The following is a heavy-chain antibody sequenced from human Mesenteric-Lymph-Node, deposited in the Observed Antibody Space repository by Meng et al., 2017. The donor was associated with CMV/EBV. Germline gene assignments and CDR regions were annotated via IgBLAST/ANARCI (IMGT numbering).Heavy chain of an antibody. Sequence: ASVKVSCKASGYTFTSYGISWVRQAPGQELEWMGWISGYNGDTNYVQKLQGRVTMTTDTSTSSAYMELRSLRSDDTAVYYCARSSSSDSSVLGADYGMDVWGQGTTVTVSS. CDR2: ISGYNGDT. D-gene: IGHD3-22*01. CDR1: GYTFTSYG. J-gene: IGHJ6*02. CDR3: ARSSSSDSSVLGADYGMDV. V-gene: IGHV1-18*01.